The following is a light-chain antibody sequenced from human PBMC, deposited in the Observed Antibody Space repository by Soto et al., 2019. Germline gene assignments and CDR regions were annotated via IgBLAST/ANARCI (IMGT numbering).Light chain of an antibody. CDR3: QQYGSVFT. J-gene: IGKJ3*01. CDR1: RSVSSNF. V-gene: IGKV3-20*01. CDR2: GAS. Sequence: EIVLTQSPGTLSLSPGERATLSCRASRSVSSNFLAWYQQKPGQAPRLLIYGASSRATGIPDRFSGSGSGTDFTLTISRLEPEGFAVYYCQQYGSVFTFGPGTKVDNK.